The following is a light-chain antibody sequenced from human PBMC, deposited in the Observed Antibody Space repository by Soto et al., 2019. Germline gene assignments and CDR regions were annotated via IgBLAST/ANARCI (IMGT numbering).Light chain of an antibody. J-gene: IGLJ3*02. CDR1: SSDVGGYIF. CDR3: SSYTSSSTVV. Sequence: QSVLTQPASVSGSPGQSLTISCTGTSSDVGGYIFVSWYQHHPGKVPKLMIYEVSNRPSGVSNRFSGSKSGNTASLTISGLQAEDEADYYCSSYTSSSTVVFGGGTKLTVL. CDR2: EVS. V-gene: IGLV2-14*01.